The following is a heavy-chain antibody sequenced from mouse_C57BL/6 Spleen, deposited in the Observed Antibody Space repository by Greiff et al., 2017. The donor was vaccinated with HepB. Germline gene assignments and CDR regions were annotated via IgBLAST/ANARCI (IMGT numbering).Heavy chain of an antibody. CDR3: ARHYSNYVPYYFDY. V-gene: IGHV1-64*01. J-gene: IGHJ2*01. D-gene: IGHD2-5*01. CDR2: IHPNSGST. CDR1: GYTFTSYW. Sequence: VQLQQPGAELVKPGASVKLSCKASGYTFTSYWMHWVKQRPGQGLEWIGMIHPNSGSTNYNEKFKSKATLTVDKSSSTAYMQLSSLTSEDSAVYYCARHYSNYVPYYFDYWGQGTTLTVSS.